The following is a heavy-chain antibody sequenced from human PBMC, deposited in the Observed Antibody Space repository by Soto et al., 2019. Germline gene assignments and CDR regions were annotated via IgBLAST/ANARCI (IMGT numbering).Heavy chain of an antibody. CDR3: ARDSTYYDILTGYSRPHY. Sequence: GASVKVSCKASGGTFSSYTISWVRQAPGQGLEWMGRIIPILGIANYAQKFQGRVTITADKSTSTAYMELSSLRSEDTAVYYCARDSTYYDILTGYSRPHYWGQGTLVTVSS. D-gene: IGHD3-9*01. J-gene: IGHJ4*02. CDR2: IIPILGIA. CDR1: GGTFSSYT. V-gene: IGHV1-69*04.